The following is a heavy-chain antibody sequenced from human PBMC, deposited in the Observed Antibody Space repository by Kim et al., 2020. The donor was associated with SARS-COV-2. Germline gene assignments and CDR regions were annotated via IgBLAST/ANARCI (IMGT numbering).Heavy chain of an antibody. Sequence: GGSLRLSCAASGFTFSSYGMHWVRQAPGKGLEWVAVISYDGSNKYYADSVKGRLTISRDNSKNTLYLQMNSLRAEDTAVYYCARSPEPLWFGDFGGGVGDYWGQGTLVTVSS. J-gene: IGHJ4*02. D-gene: IGHD3-10*01. CDR3: ARSPEPLWFGDFGGGVGDY. V-gene: IGHV3-33*05. CDR1: GFTFSSYG. CDR2: ISYDGSNK.